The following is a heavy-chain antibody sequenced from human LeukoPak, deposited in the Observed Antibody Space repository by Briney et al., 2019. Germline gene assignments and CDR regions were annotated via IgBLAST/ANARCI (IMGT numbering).Heavy chain of an antibody. CDR1: GFTFSSYA. J-gene: IGHJ6*03. V-gene: IGHV3-30*17. Sequence: GRSLRLSCAASGFTFSSYAMHWVRQAPGKGLEWVAVISYDGSNKYYADSVKGRFTISRDNSKNTLYLQMNSLRAEDTAVYYCARVGQSMVRGINYYMDGWRKGTTVTVSS. CDR3: ARVGQSMVRGINYYMDG. CDR2: ISYDGSNK. D-gene: IGHD3-10*01.